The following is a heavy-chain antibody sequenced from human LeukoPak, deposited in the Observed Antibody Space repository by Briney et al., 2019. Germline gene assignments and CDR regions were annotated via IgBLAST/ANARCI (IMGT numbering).Heavy chain of an antibody. D-gene: IGHD3-3*01. Sequence: GGSLRLSCAASGFTFSSYAMHWVRQAPGKGLVWVSRINSDGSSTSYADSVKGRFTISRDNAKNSLYLQMNSLRAEDTAVYYCARELRFLEWFRPRMAFDIWGQGTMVTVSS. CDR1: GFTFSSYA. J-gene: IGHJ3*02. CDR2: INSDGSST. V-gene: IGHV3-74*01. CDR3: ARELRFLEWFRPRMAFDI.